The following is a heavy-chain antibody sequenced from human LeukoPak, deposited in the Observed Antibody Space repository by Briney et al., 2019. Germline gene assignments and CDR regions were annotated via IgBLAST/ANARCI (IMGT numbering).Heavy chain of an antibody. V-gene: IGHV3-21*01. J-gene: IGHJ4*02. D-gene: IGHD1-26*01. CDR2: ISSSSSYI. CDR3: ARDLSRARSWEAEY. Sequence: GGSLRLSCAASGFTFSSYSMNWVRQAPGKGLEWVSSISSSSSYIYYADSVKGRFTISRDNAKNSLYLQMNSLRAEDTAVYYCARDLSRARSWEAEYWGQGTLVTVSS. CDR1: GFTFSSYS.